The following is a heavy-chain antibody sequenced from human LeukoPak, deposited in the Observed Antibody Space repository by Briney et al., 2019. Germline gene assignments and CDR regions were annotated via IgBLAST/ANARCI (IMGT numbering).Heavy chain of an antibody. CDR2: ISYDGSNK. J-gene: IGHJ5*02. Sequence: GRSLRLSCAASGFTFSSYAMHWVRQAPGKGLEGVAVISYDGSNKYYADSVKGRFTISRDNSKNTLYLQMNSLRAEDTAVYYCARQRLGYCSGGSCYSSHNWFDPWGQGTLVTVSS. D-gene: IGHD2-15*01. CDR1: GFTFSSYA. V-gene: IGHV3-30-3*01. CDR3: ARQRLGYCSGGSCYSSHNWFDP.